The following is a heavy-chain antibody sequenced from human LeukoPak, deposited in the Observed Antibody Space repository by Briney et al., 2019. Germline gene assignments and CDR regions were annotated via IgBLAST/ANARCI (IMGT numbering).Heavy chain of an antibody. CDR2: INHSGST. CDR3: ARGVRGYYGSGIHEAFDMGRLN. CDR1: GGSFSGYY. V-gene: IGHV4-34*01. D-gene: IGHD3-10*01. J-gene: IGHJ4*02. Sequence: PSETLSLTCAVYGGSFSGYYWSWIRQPPGKGLEWIGEINHSGSTNYNPSLKSRVTISVDTSKNQFSLKLSSVTAADTAVYYCARGVRGYYGSGIHEAFDMGRLNRGQGTLVTVSS.